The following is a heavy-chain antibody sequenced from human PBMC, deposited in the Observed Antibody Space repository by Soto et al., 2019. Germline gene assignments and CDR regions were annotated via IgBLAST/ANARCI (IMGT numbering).Heavy chain of an antibody. Sequence: QVQLVQSGAEVKKPGASVKVSCKASGYTFTSYDINWVRQATGQGLEWMGWMNPNSGNTGYAQKFQGRVTMTRNNSLSPAYLGVSSLRSGDTAVYYCASLLAARPSWGQGTLVTVSS. CDR3: ASLLAARPS. D-gene: IGHD6-6*01. V-gene: IGHV1-8*01. CDR1: GYTFTSYD. CDR2: MNPNSGNT. J-gene: IGHJ4*02.